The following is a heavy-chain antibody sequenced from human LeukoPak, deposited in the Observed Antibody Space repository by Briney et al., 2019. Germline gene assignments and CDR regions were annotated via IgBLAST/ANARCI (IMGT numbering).Heavy chain of an antibody. Sequence: GGSLRLSCAASGFTFSSYGMHWVRQAPGKGLEWVAVMWYDGSNKYYADSVKGRFTISRDNSKNTLYLQMNSLRAEDTAVYYCARDPSYDFWSGYYALDYWGQGTLVTVSS. D-gene: IGHD3-3*01. J-gene: IGHJ4*02. V-gene: IGHV3-33*01. CDR1: GFTFSSYG. CDR3: ARDPSYDFWSGYYALDY. CDR2: MWYDGSNK.